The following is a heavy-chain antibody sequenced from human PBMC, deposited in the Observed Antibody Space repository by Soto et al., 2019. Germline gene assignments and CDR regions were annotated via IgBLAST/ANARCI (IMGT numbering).Heavy chain of an antibody. CDR1: GFTFSSYW. D-gene: IGHD1-26*01. J-gene: IGHJ4*02. Sequence: GGSLRLSCAASGFTFSSYWMHWVRQAPGKGLVWVSSINSDGSSTSYADSVKGRFTISRDNAKNTLYLQMNSLRAEDTAVYYCARDRGGSYSDYWGQGTLVTVSS. CDR3: ARDRGGSYSDY. V-gene: IGHV3-74*01. CDR2: INSDGSST.